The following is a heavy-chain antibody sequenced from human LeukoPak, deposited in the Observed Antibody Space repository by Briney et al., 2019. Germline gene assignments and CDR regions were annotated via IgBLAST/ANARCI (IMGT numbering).Heavy chain of an antibody. Sequence: SETLSLTCTVSVYSISSGYYWGWIRQPPGKGLEWIGSIYHSGSTNYNPSLKSRVTISVDTSKNQFSLKLSSVTAADTAVYFCARERHKFRGVMDYWGQGTLVTVSS. CDR2: IYHSGST. J-gene: IGHJ4*02. CDR3: ARERHKFRGVMDY. D-gene: IGHD3-10*01. CDR1: VYSISSGYY. V-gene: IGHV4-38-2*02.